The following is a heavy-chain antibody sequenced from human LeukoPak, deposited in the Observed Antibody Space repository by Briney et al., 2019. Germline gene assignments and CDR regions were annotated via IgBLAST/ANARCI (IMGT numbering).Heavy chain of an antibody. CDR3: ARVYSSSWSSGWFAP. CDR1: GGSISSYY. J-gene: IGHJ5*02. V-gene: IGHV4-4*07. CDR2: IYTSGST. D-gene: IGHD6-13*01. Sequence: PSETLSLTCTVSGGSISSYYWSWIRQPAGKGLEWIGRIYTSGSTNYNPSLKSRVTISVGTSKNQFSLKLSSVTAADTAVYYCARVYSSSWSSGWFAPWGQGTLVTVSS.